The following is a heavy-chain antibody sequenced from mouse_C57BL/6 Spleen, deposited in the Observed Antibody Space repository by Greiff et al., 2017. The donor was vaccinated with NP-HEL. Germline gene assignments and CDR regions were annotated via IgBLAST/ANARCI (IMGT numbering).Heavy chain of an antibody. J-gene: IGHJ3*01. D-gene: IGHD4-1*01. CDR2: ISSGGSYT. CDR3: ARHGTGTRFAY. CDR1: GFTFSSYG. Sequence: EVKVVESGGDLVKPGGSLKLSCAASGFTFSSYGMSWVRQTPDKRLEWVATISSGGSYTYYPDSVKGRFTISRDNAKNTLYLQMSSLKSEDTAMYYCARHGTGTRFAYWGQGTLVTVSA. V-gene: IGHV5-6*01.